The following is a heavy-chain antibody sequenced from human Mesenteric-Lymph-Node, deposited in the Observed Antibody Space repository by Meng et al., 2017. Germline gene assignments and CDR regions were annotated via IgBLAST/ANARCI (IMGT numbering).Heavy chain of an antibody. CDR3: ARAQALAPSRSGVDY. D-gene: IGHD3-3*02. V-gene: IGHV1-69*06. CDR2: IIPIFGTA. J-gene: IGHJ4*02. Sequence: AQLVQSAAAVKRPGSAVKAFCKRSGSPFSDYASRWVRQAPGQELEWMGGIIPIFGTANYAQKCQGRVTITADKSTSTAYMELSSLRSEDTAVYYCARAQALAPSRSGVDYWGQGTLVTVSS. CDR1: GSPFSDYA.